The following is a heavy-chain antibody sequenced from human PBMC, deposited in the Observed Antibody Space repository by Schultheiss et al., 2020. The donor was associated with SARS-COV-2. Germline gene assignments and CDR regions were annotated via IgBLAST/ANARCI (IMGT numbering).Heavy chain of an antibody. V-gene: IGHV4-59*12. CDR3: ARRRGWLHKSTRVDAFDI. Sequence: SETLSLTCAVYGGSFSGYYWSWIRQPPGKGLEWIGYIYYSGSTNYNPSLKSRVTISVDTSKNQFSLKLSSVTAADTAVYYCARRRGWLHKSTRVDAFDIWGQGTMVTVSS. CDR2: IYYSGST. CDR1: GGSFSGYY. J-gene: IGHJ3*02. D-gene: IGHD5-24*01.